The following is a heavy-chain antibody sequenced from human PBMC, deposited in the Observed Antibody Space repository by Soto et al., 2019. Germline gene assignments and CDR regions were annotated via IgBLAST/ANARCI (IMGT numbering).Heavy chain of an antibody. V-gene: IGHV4-39*01. D-gene: IGHD3-3*01. J-gene: IGHJ6*02. CDR2: IYYSART. CDR3: VRPDFWRSDGMDV. CDR1: GASMSSSSYY. Sequence: PSETLSLTCTVSGASMSSSSYYWGWIRQPPGKGLEWIGSIYYSARTYYNPSLKSRVTISVDTSKNQFSLKLSSVTAADTAVYYCVRPDFWRSDGMDVWGQGTTVTVSS.